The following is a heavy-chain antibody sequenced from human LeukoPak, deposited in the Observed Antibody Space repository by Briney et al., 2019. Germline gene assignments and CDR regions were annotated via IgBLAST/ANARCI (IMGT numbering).Heavy chain of an antibody. V-gene: IGHV4-34*01. CDR3: ARLRLVDIVATINIFDY. CDR2: INHSGST. Sequence: SETLSLTCAVYGVSFSDYYWTWIRQPPGKGLEWIGEINHSGSTNYNPSLKSRVTISVDTSKNQFSLKLSSVTAADTAVYYCARLRLVDIVATINIFDYWGQGTLVTVSS. D-gene: IGHD5-12*01. J-gene: IGHJ4*02. CDR1: GVSFSDYY.